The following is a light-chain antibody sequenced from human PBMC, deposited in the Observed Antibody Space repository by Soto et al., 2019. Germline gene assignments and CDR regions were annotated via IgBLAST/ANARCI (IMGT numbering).Light chain of an antibody. V-gene: IGLV2-11*01. J-gene: IGLJ1*01. CDR2: DVS. CDR3: CSYAGSYTYV. Sequence: QSVLTQPRSVSGSPGQSVTISCTGGSSDVGGYNYVSWYQQHPGKAPKLMIYDVSKRPSGVPDRFSGSKSGNTASLTISGLQTEDEADYYCCSYAGSYTYVFGSGTKVTVL. CDR1: SSDVGGYNY.